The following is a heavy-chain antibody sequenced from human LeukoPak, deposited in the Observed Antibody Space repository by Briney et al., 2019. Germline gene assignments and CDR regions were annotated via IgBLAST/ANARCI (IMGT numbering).Heavy chain of an antibody. J-gene: IGHJ2*01. CDR2: LNSDGTNT. Sequence: GGSLRLSCAASGFTFSSYWMHWVRQAPGKGLVWVSRLNSDGTNTYHADSVKGRVTISRDNAKNTVYLEMNSLRAEDTAVYYCARGGLRNWYFDLWGRGTLVIVSS. CDR3: ARGGLRNWYFDL. D-gene: IGHD5-12*01. V-gene: IGHV3-74*01. CDR1: GFTFSSYW.